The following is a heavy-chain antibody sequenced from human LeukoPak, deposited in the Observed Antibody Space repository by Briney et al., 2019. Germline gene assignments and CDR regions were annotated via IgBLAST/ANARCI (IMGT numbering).Heavy chain of an antibody. CDR2: ISSSSSYI. CDR1: GFTFSSYS. D-gene: IGHD2-15*01. J-gene: IGHJ5*02. V-gene: IGHV3-21*01. CDR3: ARDLEYCSGGSCYDWFDP. Sequence: GGSLRLSCAASGFTFSSYSMNWVRQAPGKGLEWVSSISSSSSYIYYADSVKGRFTISGDNAKNSLYLQMNSLRAEDTAVYYCARDLEYCSGGSCYDWFDPWGQGTLSPSPQ.